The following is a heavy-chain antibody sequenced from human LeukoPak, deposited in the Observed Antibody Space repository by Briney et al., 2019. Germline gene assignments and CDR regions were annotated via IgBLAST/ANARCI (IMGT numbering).Heavy chain of an antibody. V-gene: IGHV3-30-3*01. CDR1: GFTFSSYA. D-gene: IGHD2-2*01. CDR3: AGGPLQLGYCSSTSCYLPIDY. CDR2: ISYDGSNK. Sequence: GGSLRLSCAASGFTFSSYAMHWVRQAPGKGLEWVAVISYDGSNKYYADSVKGRFTISRDNSKNTLYLQMNSLRAEDTAVYYCAGGPLQLGYCSSTSCYLPIDYWGQGTLVTVSS. J-gene: IGHJ4*02.